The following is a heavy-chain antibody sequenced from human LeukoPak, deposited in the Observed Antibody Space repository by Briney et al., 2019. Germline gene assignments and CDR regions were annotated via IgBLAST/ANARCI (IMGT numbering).Heavy chain of an antibody. CDR1: GYSISSGYY. CDR2: IYHTGNT. J-gene: IGHJ6*03. V-gene: IGHV4-38-2*01. CDR3: ARAGGSSSPYYYYYMDV. Sequence: SETLSLTCAVAGYSISSGYYWAGIRPPPGRGREWIANIYHTGNTNYNPSLQSPVTMSVATSKHHFSLRLRSVTAAATAVYSCARAGGSSSPYYYYYMDVWGNGTTVTVSS. D-gene: IGHD6-6*01.